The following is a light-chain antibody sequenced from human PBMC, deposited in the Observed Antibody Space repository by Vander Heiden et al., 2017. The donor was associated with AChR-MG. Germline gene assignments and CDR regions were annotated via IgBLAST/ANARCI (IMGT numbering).Light chain of an antibody. CDR1: QSISNY. Sequence: DIQLTESPSSLSASVGDRVTITCRARQSISNYLNWYQQKPGKAPKLLIYAASTLQSGVPSRFSGSGFGKDFTLTINNLQPEDFATYYCQQSFLTAYTFGQGTKLEIK. CDR3: QQSFLTAYT. J-gene: IGKJ2*01. CDR2: AAS. V-gene: IGKV1-39*01.